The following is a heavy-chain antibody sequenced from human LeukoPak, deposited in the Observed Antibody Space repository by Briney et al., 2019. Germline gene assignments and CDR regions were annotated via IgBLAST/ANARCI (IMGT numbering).Heavy chain of an antibody. Sequence: PGGSLRLSCAASEFPFSHYAMNWVRQAPGKGLEWVSGIGASGSSTYYGDPVKGRFTLSRDNSKTTLFLQMNSLRAEDTAVYYCARGLGTVNDAFDIWGQGTMVTVSS. D-gene: IGHD4-17*01. CDR1: EFPFSHYA. J-gene: IGHJ3*02. CDR3: ARGLGTVNDAFDI. CDR2: IGASGSST. V-gene: IGHV3-23*01.